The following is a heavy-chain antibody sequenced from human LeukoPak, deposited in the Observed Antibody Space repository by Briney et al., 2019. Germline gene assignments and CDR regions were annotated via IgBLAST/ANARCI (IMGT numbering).Heavy chain of an antibody. D-gene: IGHD3-22*01. V-gene: IGHV4-59*01. J-gene: IGHJ5*02. CDR1: GGSISSYY. CDR3: ARAAYTSGFYFFDP. CDR2: IYYSGST. Sequence: SETLSLTCTVSGGSISSYYWSWIRQPPGKGLEWIGYIYYSGSTNYNPSLKSRVTISVDTSKNQFSLKLSSVTAADTAVYYCARAAYTSGFYFFDPWGQGTLVTVSS.